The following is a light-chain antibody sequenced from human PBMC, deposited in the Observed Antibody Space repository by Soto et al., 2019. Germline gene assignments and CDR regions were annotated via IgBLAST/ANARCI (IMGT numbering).Light chain of an antibody. CDR3: QQSYTTPLT. Sequence: DIQMTQSPSSLSASVGDRVTITCRASQTISGYLNWYQQKPGKAPELLIYAASYLGNGXXSRFSGSGSGTYFTLNISSLQPEDLATYYCQQSYTTPLTFGGGTKVDIK. CDR1: QTISGY. V-gene: IGKV1-39*01. J-gene: IGKJ4*01. CDR2: AAS.